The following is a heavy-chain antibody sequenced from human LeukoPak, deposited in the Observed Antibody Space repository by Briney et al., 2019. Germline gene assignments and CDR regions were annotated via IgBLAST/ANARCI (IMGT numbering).Heavy chain of an antibody. D-gene: IGHD6-13*01. Sequence: GGSLRLSCAASGFIVSGNYMSWVRQAPGKGLEWVSVIYSGGSTYYADSVKGRFTISRDNSKNTLYFQMNSLRAEDTAVYYCARGGGSSWTGYYYYGMDVWGQGTTVTVSS. CDR3: ARGGGSSWTGYYYYGMDV. CDR2: IYSGGST. J-gene: IGHJ6*02. V-gene: IGHV3-53*01. CDR1: GFIVSGNY.